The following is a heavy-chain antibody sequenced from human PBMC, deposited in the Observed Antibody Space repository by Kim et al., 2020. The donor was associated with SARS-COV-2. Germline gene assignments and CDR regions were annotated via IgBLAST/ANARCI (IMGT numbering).Heavy chain of an antibody. CDR2: IYTSGST. J-gene: IGHJ4*02. CDR3: VGGWYYFDY. D-gene: IGHD6-19*01. CDR1: GGSISSGSYY. Sequence: SETLSLTCTVSGGSISSGSYYWSWIRQPAGKGLEWIGRIYTSGSTNYNPSLKSRVTISVDTSKNQFSLKLSSVTAADTAVYYCVGGWYYFDYWGQGTLVTVSS. V-gene: IGHV4-61*02.